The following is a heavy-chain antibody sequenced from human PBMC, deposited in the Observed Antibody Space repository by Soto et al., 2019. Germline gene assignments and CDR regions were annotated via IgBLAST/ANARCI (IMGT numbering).Heavy chain of an antibody. CDR3: ASGKSQMSQDRMGFYYYMDV. D-gene: IGHD2-15*01. J-gene: IGHJ6*03. CDR2: VIPLLDAS. CDR1: GAAFSNYT. Sequence: QVQLVQSGADVKQPGSSVKISCTASGAAFSNYTFTGVRRAPGEGLEWVGRVIPLLDASNYAEKFQDRVTISADRSTSTVYMELSGLRSEDSAIYYCASGKSQMSQDRMGFYYYMDVWGKGTSVTVSS. V-gene: IGHV1-69*08.